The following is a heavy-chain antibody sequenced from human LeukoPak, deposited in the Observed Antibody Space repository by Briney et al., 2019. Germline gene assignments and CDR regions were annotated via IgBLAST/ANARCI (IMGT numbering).Heavy chain of an antibody. CDR3: ARSGYCSGGSCSEYFQH. CDR2: IIPIFGTA. V-gene: IGHV1-69*13. D-gene: IGHD2-15*01. CDR1: GGTFSSYA. J-gene: IGHJ1*01. Sequence: RGASVKVSCKASGGTFSSYAISWLRQAPGQGLEWMGGIIPIFGTANYAQKFQGRVTITADESTSTAYMELSSLRSEDTAVYYCARSGYCSGGSCSEYFQHWGQGTLVTVSS.